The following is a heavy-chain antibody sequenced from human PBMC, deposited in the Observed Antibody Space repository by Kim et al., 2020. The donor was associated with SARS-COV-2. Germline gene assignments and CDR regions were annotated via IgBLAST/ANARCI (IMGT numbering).Heavy chain of an antibody. J-gene: IGHJ4*02. CDR3: AKDPEGRGGDYVADY. V-gene: IGHV3-23*01. D-gene: IGHD4-17*01. Sequence: DTVKGRFTISRDNSKNTLYLQMNSLRAEDTAVYYCAKDPEGRGGDYVADYWGQGTLVTVSS.